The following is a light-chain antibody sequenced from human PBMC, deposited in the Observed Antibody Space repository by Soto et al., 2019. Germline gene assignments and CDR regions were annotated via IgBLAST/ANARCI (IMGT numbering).Light chain of an antibody. CDR3: VLYMGSGMPNWV. V-gene: IGLV8-61*01. Sequence: QSVVTQEPSFSVSPGGTVTLTCGLSSGSVSTSYYPSWYQQTPGQAPRTLIYSTNTRSSGVPDRFSGSILGNKAALTITGAQADDESDYYCVLYMGSGMPNWVFGGGTKLTVL. CDR2: STN. J-gene: IGLJ3*02. CDR1: SGSVSTSYY.